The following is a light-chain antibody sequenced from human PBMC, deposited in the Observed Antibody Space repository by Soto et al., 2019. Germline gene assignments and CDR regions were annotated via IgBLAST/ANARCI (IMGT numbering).Light chain of an antibody. CDR1: QTSSSW. V-gene: IGKV1-5*03. J-gene: IGKJ1*01. CDR3: QHYNSYSEA. CDR2: KTS. Sequence: DIQMTQSPSTLSGSVEDRVTITGRASQTSSSWLAWYQQKPGNAHKLLIYKTSTLKSGVPSTFSGSGSGTEFALTISSRQPDDCATYYGQHYNSYSEAFGQGTKVELK.